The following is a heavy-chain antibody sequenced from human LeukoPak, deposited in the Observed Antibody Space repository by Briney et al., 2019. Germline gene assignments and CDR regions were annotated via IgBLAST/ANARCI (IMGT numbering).Heavy chain of an antibody. J-gene: IGHJ4*02. Sequence: GGSLGLSCAASGFTFSSYAMSWVRQAPGKGLEWVSAISGSGGSTYYADSVKGRFTISRDNSKNTLYLQMNSLRAEDTAVYYCAKVPAWQQLVYFDYWGQGTLVTVSS. V-gene: IGHV3-23*01. CDR3: AKVPAWQQLVYFDY. CDR2: ISGSGGST. CDR1: GFTFSSYA. D-gene: IGHD6-13*01.